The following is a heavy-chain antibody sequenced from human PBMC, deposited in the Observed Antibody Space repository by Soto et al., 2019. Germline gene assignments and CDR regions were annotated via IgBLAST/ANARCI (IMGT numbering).Heavy chain of an antibody. J-gene: IGHJ6*02. CDR2: VYYTGNS. Sequence: PSETLSLTCTVSGGSISTHYWSWVRQVPGRGLEWLGYVYYTGNSNHNPSLKSRVTVSIAPSKSQFSLELTSVSAADTAVYYCAGGYYYVGSGPYLYIYGMDVWDQGTTVTVSS. CDR1: GGSISTHY. D-gene: IGHD3-10*02. V-gene: IGHV4-59*11. CDR3: AGGYYYVGSGPYLYIYGMDV.